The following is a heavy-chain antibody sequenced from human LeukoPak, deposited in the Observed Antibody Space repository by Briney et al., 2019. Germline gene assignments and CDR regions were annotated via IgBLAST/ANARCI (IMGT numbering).Heavy chain of an antibody. CDR2: ISWDSKNI. Sequence: GGSLRLSCAASGFTFDDYAMFWVRQAPGKGLEWVSGISWDSKNIGYVASVKGRFTISRDNAKNSLHLQLSSLRAEDTAFYYCARGNRDSSGFYYYYGMDVWGQGTTVTVSS. D-gene: IGHD6-19*01. J-gene: IGHJ6*02. CDR1: GFTFDDYA. CDR3: ARGNRDSSGFYYYYGMDV. V-gene: IGHV3-9*01.